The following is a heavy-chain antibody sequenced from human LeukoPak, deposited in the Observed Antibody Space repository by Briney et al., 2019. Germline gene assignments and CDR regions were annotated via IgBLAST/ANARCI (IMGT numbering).Heavy chain of an antibody. D-gene: IGHD3-9*01. Sequence: SGTLSLTCAVSGGSISSSNWWSWVRQPPGKGLEWIGEIYHSGSTNYNPSLKSRVTISVDRSKNQFSLKLSSVTAADTAVYYCAISMYYDILTGPDYWGQGTLVTVSS. CDR1: GGSISSSNW. J-gene: IGHJ4*02. CDR2: IYHSGST. CDR3: AISMYYDILTGPDY. V-gene: IGHV4-4*02.